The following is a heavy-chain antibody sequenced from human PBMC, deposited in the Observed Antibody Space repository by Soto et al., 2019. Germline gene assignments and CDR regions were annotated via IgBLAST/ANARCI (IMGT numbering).Heavy chain of an antibody. V-gene: IGHV1-69*01. D-gene: IGHD1-20*01. Sequence: QVQLVQSGAEVKKPGSSVKVSCKASGGTFSTYSISWVRQAPGQGLEWMGESLPIFGTSHYAQNFQGRVTITADESTSTVYMELISLRSDDTAVYYWARGGRYPKSSFCYGMDVWGQGTTVTVSS. CDR3: ARGGRYPKSSFCYGMDV. J-gene: IGHJ6*02. CDR2: SLPIFGTS. CDR1: GGTFSTYS.